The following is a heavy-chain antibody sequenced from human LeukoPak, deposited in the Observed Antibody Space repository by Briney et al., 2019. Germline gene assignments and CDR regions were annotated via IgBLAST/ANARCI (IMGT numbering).Heavy chain of an antibody. CDR1: GFTFKFYS. D-gene: IGHD6-13*01. Sequence: SGGSLRLSCAASGFTFKFYSMNWVRQAPGKGLEWVSYISTNTTTIYYADSVKGRFTISRDNSKNTLYLQMNSLRAEDTAVYYCARDGPTIVSSSWSEVVGRWLQPTTIDAFDIWGQGTMVTVSS. CDR3: ARDGPTIVSSSWSEVVGRWLQPTTIDAFDI. J-gene: IGHJ3*02. CDR2: ISTNTTTI. V-gene: IGHV3-48*01.